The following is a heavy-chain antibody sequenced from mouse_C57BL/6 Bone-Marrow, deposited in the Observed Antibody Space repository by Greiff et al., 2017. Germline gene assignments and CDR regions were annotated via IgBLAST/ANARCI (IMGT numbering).Heavy chain of an antibody. CDR3: ARPNYGSSYGHWYFDV. Sequence: QVQLQQSGPELVKPGASVKISCKASGYAFSSSWMNWVKQRPGKGLEWIGRIYPGDGDTNYNGKFKGKATLTAAKSSSTAYMQLSSLTSEDSAVYFCARPNYGSSYGHWYFDVWGTGTTVTVSS. CDR1: GYAFSSSW. V-gene: IGHV1-82*01. CDR2: IYPGDGDT. D-gene: IGHD1-1*01. J-gene: IGHJ1*03.